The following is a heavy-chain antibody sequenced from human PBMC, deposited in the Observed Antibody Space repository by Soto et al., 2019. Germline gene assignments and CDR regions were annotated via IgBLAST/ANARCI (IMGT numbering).Heavy chain of an antibody. CDR1: GGTFSSYT. CDR3: ARGGGGYDYYGMDV. CDR2: IIPILGIA. Sequence: QVQLVQSGAAVKKPGSSVKVSCKASGGTFSSYTISWVRQAPGQRLEWMGRIIPILGIANYAQKFQGRVTITADKSTSTAYMELSSLRSEDTAVYYCARGGGGYDYYGMDVWGQGTTVTVSS. V-gene: IGHV1-69*02. D-gene: IGHD2-15*01. J-gene: IGHJ6*02.